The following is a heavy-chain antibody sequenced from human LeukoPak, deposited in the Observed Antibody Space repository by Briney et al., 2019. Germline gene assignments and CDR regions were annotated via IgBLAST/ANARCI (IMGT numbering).Heavy chain of an antibody. CDR3: ARDSGQWLRPKYYFDY. J-gene: IGHJ4*02. D-gene: IGHD5-12*01. CDR1: GYSISSGYY. V-gene: IGHV4-38-2*02. Sequence: SETLSLTCAVSGYSISSGYYWGWIRQPPGRGLEWIGSIYHSGSTYYNPSLKSRVTISVDTSKNQFSLKLSSATAADTAVYYCARDSGQWLRPKYYFDYWGQGTLVTVSS. CDR2: IYHSGST.